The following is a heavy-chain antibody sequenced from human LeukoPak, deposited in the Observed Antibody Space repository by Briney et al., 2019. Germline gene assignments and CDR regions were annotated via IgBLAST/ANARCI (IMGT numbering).Heavy chain of an antibody. CDR3: ARAHLRDSDWLPRYYFDY. Sequence: ASVKVSCKASGYTFTSYGISWVRQAPGQGLEWMGWISGYNGNTNYAQKLQSRVTMTTDTSTSTDYMELRSLRTDDTAVYYCARAHLRDSDWLPRYYFDYWGQGTRVTVSS. V-gene: IGHV1-18*01. D-gene: IGHD3-9*01. CDR2: ISGYNGNT. CDR1: GYTFTSYG. J-gene: IGHJ4*02.